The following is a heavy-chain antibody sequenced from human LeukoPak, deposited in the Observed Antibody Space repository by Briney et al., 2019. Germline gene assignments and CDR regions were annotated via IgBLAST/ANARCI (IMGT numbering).Heavy chain of an antibody. J-gene: IGHJ4*02. CDR2: IRSDGSDK. CDR1: GFPFSSYV. Sequence: GRSLRLSCAASGFPFSSYVMHWVRQAPGKGLEWVAIIRSDGSDKYYADSMKGRFTISRDNAKNSLYLQMNSLRAEDTAVYYCARDGTPYYDILTGYSDYWGQGTLVTVSS. CDR3: ARDGTPYYDILTGYSDY. D-gene: IGHD3-9*01. V-gene: IGHV3-33*01.